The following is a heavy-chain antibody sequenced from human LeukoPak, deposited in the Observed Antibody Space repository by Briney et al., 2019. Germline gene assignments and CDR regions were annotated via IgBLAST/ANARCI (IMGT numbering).Heavy chain of an antibody. CDR3: ARDLMSSGWYSRLYYYYYMDV. CDR2: ISSSSSYI. Sequence: GGSLRLSCAASGFTFSSYSMNWVRQAPGKGLEWVSSISSSSSYIYYADSVKGRFTISRDNDKNSLYLQMNSLRAEDTAVYYCARDLMSSGWYSRLYYYYYMDVWGKGTTVTVSS. D-gene: IGHD6-19*01. V-gene: IGHV3-21*01. CDR1: GFTFSSYS. J-gene: IGHJ6*03.